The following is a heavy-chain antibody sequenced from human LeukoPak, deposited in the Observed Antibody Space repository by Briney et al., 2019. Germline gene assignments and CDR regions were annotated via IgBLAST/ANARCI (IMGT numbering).Heavy chain of an antibody. CDR3: AGPGYSSTIDY. Sequence: SETLSLTCTVSGGSMSSSSYYWGWIRQPPGKGLEWIGSIYYSGSTYYNPSLKSRVTISVDTSKNQFSLKLSSVTAADTAVYYCAGPGYSSTIDYWGQGTLVTVSS. J-gene: IGHJ4*02. D-gene: IGHD6-13*01. CDR1: GGSMSSSSYY. V-gene: IGHV4-39*01. CDR2: IYYSGST.